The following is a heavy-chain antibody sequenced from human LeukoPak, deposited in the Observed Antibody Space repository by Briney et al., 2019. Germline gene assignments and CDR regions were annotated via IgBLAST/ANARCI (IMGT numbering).Heavy chain of an antibody. Sequence: SETLSLTCAVYGESFSGYYWSWIRQPPGKGLEWIGEINHSGSTNYNPSLKSRVTISVDTSKNQFSLKLSSVTAADTAVYYCARGRIAVAGNNRVVNDYWGQGTLVTVSS. J-gene: IGHJ4*02. CDR1: GESFSGYY. CDR3: ARGRIAVAGNNRVVNDY. CDR2: INHSGST. D-gene: IGHD6-19*01. V-gene: IGHV4-34*01.